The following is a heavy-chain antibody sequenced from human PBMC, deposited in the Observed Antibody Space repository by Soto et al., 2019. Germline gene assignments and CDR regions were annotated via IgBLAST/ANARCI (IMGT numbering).Heavy chain of an antibody. CDR1: GDSISTRSNY. CDR3: AREGPPIRAHNPPEYFQH. Sequence: QLQLQESGPGLVKPSETLSLTCTVSGDSISTRSNYWAWIRQPPGKGLEWIGSIYYTGGTYYNPSLKSRVTLFLDTSKNQFSLNLSSVTAADTAVYYCAREGPPIRAHNPPEYFQHWGQGTPVTVS. CDR2: IYYTGGT. J-gene: IGHJ1*01. V-gene: IGHV4-39*02.